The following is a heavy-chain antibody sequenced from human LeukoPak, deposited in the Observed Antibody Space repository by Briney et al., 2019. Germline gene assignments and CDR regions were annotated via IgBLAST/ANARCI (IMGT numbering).Heavy chain of an antibody. V-gene: IGHV4-59*06. CDR3: AIYYDILTGSKFPARKRSYFDY. Sequence: SETLPLTCTVSGGSISSYYWSWIRQPPGKGLEWIGYIYYSGSTYYNPSLKSRVTISVDTSKNQLSLKLSSVSAADTAVYYCAIYYDILTGSKFPARKRSYFDYWGQGTLVTVSS. CDR2: IYYSGST. D-gene: IGHD3-9*01. CDR1: GGSISSYY. J-gene: IGHJ4*02.